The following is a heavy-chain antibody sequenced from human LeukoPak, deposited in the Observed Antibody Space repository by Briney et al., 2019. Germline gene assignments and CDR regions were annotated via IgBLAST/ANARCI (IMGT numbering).Heavy chain of an antibody. J-gene: IGHJ4*02. D-gene: IGHD3-10*01. CDR2: ISWNSGSR. Sequence: GRSLRLSCVASGFTFDDYAMHWVRQAPGKGLEWVSGISWNSGSRGYADSVKGRFTISRDNAKTSLYLQMNSLRAEDTAVYYCAKGMGLSGPYYYGSGSEFDYWGQGTLVTVSS. V-gene: IGHV3-9*01. CDR1: GFTFDDYA. CDR3: AKGMGLSGPYYYGSGSEFDY.